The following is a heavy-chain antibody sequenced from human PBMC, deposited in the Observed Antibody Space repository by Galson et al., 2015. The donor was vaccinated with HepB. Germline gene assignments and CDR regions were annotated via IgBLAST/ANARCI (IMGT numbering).Heavy chain of an antibody. J-gene: IGHJ5*02. CDR1: GFTFSAYG. V-gene: IGHV3-48*04. CDR2: ISSTSLTT. CDR3: AKAYCSGGSCYIGAGWFDP. Sequence: SLRLSCAASGFTFSAYGMHWVRQAPGKGLEWISYISSTSLTTYYADSVKGRFTISRDNAKNSLYLQMNSLRAEDTAVYYCAKAYCSGGSCYIGAGWFDPWGQGTLVTVSS. D-gene: IGHD2-15*01.